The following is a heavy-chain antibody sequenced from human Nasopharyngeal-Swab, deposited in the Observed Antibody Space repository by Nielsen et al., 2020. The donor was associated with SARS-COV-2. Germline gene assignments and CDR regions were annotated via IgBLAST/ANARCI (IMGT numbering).Heavy chain of an antibody. D-gene: IGHD3-10*01. J-gene: IGHJ6*02. V-gene: IGHV3-30*18. CDR1: GFAFTSYG. CDR2: TSYDGSNK. Sequence: GGSLRLSCAASGFAFTSYGMHWVRQAPGKGLEWVAVTSYDGSNKYYADSVKGRFIISKDNSKNTLYLQMNSLRAEDTAVYYCVKGDEGSGSYFYYNYGMDVWGQGTTVTVSS. CDR3: VKGDEGSGSYFYYNYGMDV.